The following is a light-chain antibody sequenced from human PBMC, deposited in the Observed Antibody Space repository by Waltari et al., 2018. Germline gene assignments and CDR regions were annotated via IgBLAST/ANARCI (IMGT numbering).Light chain of an antibody. CDR1: SSDVGGYDY. Sequence: QSALTQPPSASGSPGQSVTISCTGTSSDVGGYDYVSWSQQHPGKAPKLIIYEVNKRPSGVPDRFSGSKSGNTASLTVSGLQAEDEADYYCSSYTSSNNCVFGTGTKVTVL. CDR3: SSYTSSNNCV. J-gene: IGLJ1*01. V-gene: IGLV2-8*01. CDR2: EVN.